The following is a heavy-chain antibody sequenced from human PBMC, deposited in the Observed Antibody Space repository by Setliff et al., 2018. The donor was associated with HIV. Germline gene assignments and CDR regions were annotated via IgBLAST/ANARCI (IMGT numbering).Heavy chain of an antibody. CDR2: IYHSGKT. D-gene: IGHD3-22*01. CDR3: ASRIYYYDSSRVLREEGFDP. V-gene: IGHV4-39*01. Sequence: NPSETLSLTCSVSGGSISDNKYYWSWIRQPPGKGLEWTGSIYHSGKTYYNPSLKSRLTISVDTSKNQFSLNMSSVTAADTAVYYCASRIYYYDSSRVLREEGFDPWGQGTLVTVSS. J-gene: IGHJ5*02. CDR1: GGSISDNKYY.